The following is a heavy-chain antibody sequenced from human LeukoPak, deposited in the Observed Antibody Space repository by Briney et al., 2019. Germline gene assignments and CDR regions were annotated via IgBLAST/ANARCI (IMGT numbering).Heavy chain of an antibody. V-gene: IGHV6-1*01. CDR2: TYYRSKWYN. D-gene: IGHD6-19*01. Sequence: SQTLSLTCAISGDGVSSNSAAWNWIRQSPSRGLEWLGRTYYRSKWYNDYAVSVKSRITINPDTSKNQFSLQLNSVTPEDTAVYYCARGRAVAGKGGADYFDYWGQGTLVTVSS. CDR1: GDGVSSNSAA. J-gene: IGHJ4*02. CDR3: ARGRAVAGKGGADYFDY.